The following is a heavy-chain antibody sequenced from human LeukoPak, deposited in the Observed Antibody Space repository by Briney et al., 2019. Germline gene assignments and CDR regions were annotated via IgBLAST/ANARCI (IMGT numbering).Heavy chain of an antibody. CDR2: IYPGDSDT. Sequence: GESLKISCNGSGYSFTSYWIGLVRQMPGKGLEWMGIIYPGDSDTRYSQSFQGQVTISADKSISTAYLQWSSLKASDTAMYYCARQGDSSGYYTIVNYWGQGTLVTVSS. V-gene: IGHV5-51*01. J-gene: IGHJ4*02. CDR1: GYSFTSYW. D-gene: IGHD3-22*01. CDR3: ARQGDSSGYYTIVNY.